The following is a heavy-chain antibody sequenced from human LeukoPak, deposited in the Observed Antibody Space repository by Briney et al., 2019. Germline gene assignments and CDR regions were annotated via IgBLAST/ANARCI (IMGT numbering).Heavy chain of an antibody. J-gene: IGHJ4*02. CDR3: ARDAVAARFDY. CDR1: GGTFSRYA. CDR2: IIPILGIA. Sequence: GSSVKVSCKASGGTFSRYAISWVRQALGQGLEWMGRIIPILGIANYAQNLQGRVTITADKSTSTAYMELSSLRSEDTAVYDFARDAVAARFDYWGQGTLVTVSS. V-gene: IGHV1-69*04. D-gene: IGHD6-19*01.